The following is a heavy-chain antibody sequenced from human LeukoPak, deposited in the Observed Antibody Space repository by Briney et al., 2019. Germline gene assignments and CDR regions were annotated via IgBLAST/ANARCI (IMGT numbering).Heavy chain of an antibody. V-gene: IGHV4-59*08. CDR1: GGSISDYY. J-gene: IGHJ3*02. CDR3: ARPRTDNDILTGYYGVDAFDI. Sequence: SETLSLTCTVSGGSISDYYWNWIRQPPGKGLEWIGYIYYSGSTTYNPSLKSRVTISVDTSKSQFSLNLSSVTAADTAVYYCARPRTDNDILTGYYGVDAFDIWGQGTMVTVS. D-gene: IGHD3-9*01. CDR2: IYYSGST.